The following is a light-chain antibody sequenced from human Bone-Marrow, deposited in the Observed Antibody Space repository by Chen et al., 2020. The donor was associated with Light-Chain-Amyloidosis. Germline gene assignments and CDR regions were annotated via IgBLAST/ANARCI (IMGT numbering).Light chain of an antibody. V-gene: IGKV4-1*01. CDR2: WVS. Sequence: DIVMPQSPDSLAVSLGERANINCKSSQSIQYNSDNKNYLAWYQQKPGQPPKLLIYWVSTRESGVPDRFRGSGSETDFTLTISSLQAEDVAVYYCQQYYSTPLTFGQGTRVEIK. CDR3: QQYYSTPLT. CDR1: QSIQYNSDNKNY. J-gene: IGKJ1*01.